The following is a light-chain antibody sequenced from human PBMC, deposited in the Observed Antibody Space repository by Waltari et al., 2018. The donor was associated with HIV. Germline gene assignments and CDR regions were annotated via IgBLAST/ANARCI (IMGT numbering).Light chain of an antibody. CDR1: SSDAGGYNY. J-gene: IGLJ1*01. CDR2: EVS. CDR3: SSYAGSNNYV. Sequence: QSALTQPPSASGSPGQSVTIPCTGTSSDAGGYNYVSGYQQHPGKAPKPMIYEVSKRPAGVPDRFSGSKSSNTASLTVAGLQAEDEADYYCSSYAGSNNYVFGTGTKVTVL. V-gene: IGLV2-8*01.